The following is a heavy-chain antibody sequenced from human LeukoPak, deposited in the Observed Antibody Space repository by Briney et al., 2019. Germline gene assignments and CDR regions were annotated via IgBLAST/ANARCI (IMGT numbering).Heavy chain of an antibody. J-gene: IGHJ5*02. CDR2: IWYGGSDK. CDR3: AKDGPHGFDP. CDR1: GFTFSCYC. Sequence: GSLRLPCAASGFTFSCYCMDWVRQAPGKGLEWVAVIWYGGSDKYYADSVKGRFTISRDNSKNTLYLQMNSLRAEDTAVYYCAKDGPHGFDPWGQGTLVTVSS. V-gene: IGHV3-30*02.